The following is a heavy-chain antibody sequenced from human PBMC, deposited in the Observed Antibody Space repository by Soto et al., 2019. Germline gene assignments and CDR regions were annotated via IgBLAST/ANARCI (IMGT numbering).Heavy chain of an antibody. V-gene: IGHV1-18*01. CDR1: GYTFTSYG. CDR3: AREGYCHGGSCYDGATDY. CDR2: ISGYNGNT. Sequence: ASVKVSCKASGYTFTSYGISWVRQAPGQGLEWMGWISGYNGNTNYAQKLQGRVTMTTDTSTSTAYMELRSLRSDDTAVYYFAREGYCHGGSCYDGATDYWGQGTLVTVSS. J-gene: IGHJ4*02. D-gene: IGHD2-15*01.